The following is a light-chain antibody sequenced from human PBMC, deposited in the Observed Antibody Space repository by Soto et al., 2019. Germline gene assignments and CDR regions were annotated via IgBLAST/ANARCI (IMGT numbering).Light chain of an antibody. J-gene: IGKJ1*01. CDR1: QTVSSSY. Sequence: YPGERATQSFLSRQTVSSSYLAWYQQKPGQAPRLLIYGASSRATGIPDRFSGSGSGTDFTLTISRLEPEDFAVYYCPQYGSSPRTFGQGTTVDMK. V-gene: IGKV3-20*01. CDR3: PQYGSSPRT. CDR2: GAS.